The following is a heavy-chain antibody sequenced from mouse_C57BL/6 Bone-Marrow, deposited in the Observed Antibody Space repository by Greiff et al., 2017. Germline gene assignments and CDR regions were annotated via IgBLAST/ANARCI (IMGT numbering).Heavy chain of an antibody. CDR3: ARHGGLRPLDY. D-gene: IGHD2-4*01. Sequence: EVQLQQSGGDLVKPGGSLKLSCAASGFTFSSYGMSWVRQTPDKRLEWVATISSGGSYPYYPDSVKGRFTISRDNAKNTRYLQMSSLKSEDTAMYYCARHGGLRPLDYWGQGTTLTVSS. CDR1: GFTFSSYG. CDR2: ISSGGSYP. V-gene: IGHV5-6*01. J-gene: IGHJ2*01.